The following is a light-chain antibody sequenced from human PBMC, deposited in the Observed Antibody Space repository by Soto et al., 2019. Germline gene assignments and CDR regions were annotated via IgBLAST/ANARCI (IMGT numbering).Light chain of an antibody. Sequence: EIVWTQSPGTLSLSPGERATLSCRASQSVSHNYLAWYQQKPGQAPRLLIYGASNRATGIPGRFSGSGSGTDFTLTISRLEPEDFAVYYCQQYGSSGTVGQGTKVDIK. CDR3: QQYGSSGT. CDR1: QSVSHNY. CDR2: GAS. V-gene: IGKV3-20*01. J-gene: IGKJ1*01.